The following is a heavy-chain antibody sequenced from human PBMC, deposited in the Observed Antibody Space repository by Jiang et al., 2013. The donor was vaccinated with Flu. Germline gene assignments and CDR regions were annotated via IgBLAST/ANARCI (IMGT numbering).Heavy chain of an antibody. CDR3: LGSLNYYDSSGYQYYFDY. Sequence: YGISWVRQAPGQGLEWMGWISAYNGNTNYAQKLQGRVTMTTDTSTSTAYMELRSLRSDDTAVYYCLGSLNYYDSSGYQYYFDYWGQGTLVTVSS. J-gene: IGHJ4*02. V-gene: IGHV1-18*01. CDR1: YG. CDR2: ISAYNGNT. D-gene: IGHD3-22*01.